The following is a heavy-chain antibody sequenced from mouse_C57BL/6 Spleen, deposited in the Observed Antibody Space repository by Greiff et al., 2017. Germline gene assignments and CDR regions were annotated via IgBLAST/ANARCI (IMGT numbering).Heavy chain of an antibody. J-gene: IGHJ3*01. Sequence: QVQLQQPGAELVKPGASVKLSCKASGYTFTSYWMQWVKQRPGQGLEWIGEIDPSDSYTNYNQKFKGKATLTVDTSSSTAYMQLSSLTSEDSAVYDWARGANVSWVAYWGQGTLVTVSA. CDR3: ARGANVSWVAY. V-gene: IGHV1-50*01. CDR2: IDPSDSYT. CDR1: GYTFTSYW.